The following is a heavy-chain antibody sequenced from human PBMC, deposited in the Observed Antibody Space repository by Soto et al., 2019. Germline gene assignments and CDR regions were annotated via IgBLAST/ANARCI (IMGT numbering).Heavy chain of an antibody. J-gene: IGHJ3*02. V-gene: IGHV1-69*02. CDR2: IIPILGIA. D-gene: IGHD5-12*01. Sequence: SVKVSCKASGGTFSSYTISWVRQAPGQGLEWMGRIIPILGIANYAQKFQGRVTITADISTSTAYMELSSLRSEDTAVYYCANIEGSGYPGAFDIWGQGTMVTVSS. CDR1: GGTFSSYT. CDR3: ANIEGSGYPGAFDI.